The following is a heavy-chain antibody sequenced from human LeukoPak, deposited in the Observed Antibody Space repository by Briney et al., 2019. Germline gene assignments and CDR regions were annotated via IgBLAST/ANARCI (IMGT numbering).Heavy chain of an antibody. Sequence: GGSLRLSCAASGFTFRSYAMSWVRQAPGKGLEWVSAISGSGGTTHYADSGKGRLTISRDNSKNTLYLQMNSLRAGDTAVYYCAKDRAGIALAGEFDYWGQGTLVTVSS. CDR3: AKDRAGIALAGEFDY. V-gene: IGHV3-23*01. J-gene: IGHJ4*02. CDR2: ISGSGGTT. D-gene: IGHD6-19*01. CDR1: GFTFRSYA.